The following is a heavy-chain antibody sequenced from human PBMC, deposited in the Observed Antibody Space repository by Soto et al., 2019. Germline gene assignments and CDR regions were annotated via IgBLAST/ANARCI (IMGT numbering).Heavy chain of an antibody. J-gene: IGHJ4*02. D-gene: IGHD5-12*01. CDR3: ARVQWLRFPLGAGPLDY. CDR2: ISVSDGKT. Sequence: GGSLRLSCAASGFSVISYAMSWVRQSPGKGLEWVSTISVSDGKTFYADSVKGRFSISRDTSKNMLYLQMNSLRAEDTAVYYCARVQWLRFPLGAGPLDYWCQGTLATVSS. CDR1: GFSVISYA. V-gene: IGHV3-23*01.